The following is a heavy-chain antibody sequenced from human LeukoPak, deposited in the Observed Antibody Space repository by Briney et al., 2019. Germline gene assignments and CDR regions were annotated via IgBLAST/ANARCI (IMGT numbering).Heavy chain of an antibody. CDR3: ASLEGSTRRAFDI. CDR2: IYHSGST. CDR1: GYSISSGYY. D-gene: IGHD1-26*01. Sequence: SETLSLTCTVSGYSISSGYYWGWIRQPPGKGLEWIGSIYHSGSTYYNPSLKSRVTISVDTSKNQFSLKLSSVTAADTAVYYCASLEGSTRRAFDIWGQGTMVTVSS. V-gene: IGHV4-38-2*02. J-gene: IGHJ3*02.